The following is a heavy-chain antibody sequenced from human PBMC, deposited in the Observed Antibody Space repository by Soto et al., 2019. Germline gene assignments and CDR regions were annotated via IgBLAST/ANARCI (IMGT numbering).Heavy chain of an antibody. D-gene: IGHD1-26*01. CDR3: ARLRNRENFDY. CDR2: IYYSGST. V-gene: IGHV4-59*08. J-gene: IGHJ4*01. CDR1: GGSISSYY. Sequence: SETLSLTCTVSGGSISSYYWSGIRQPPGKGLEWIGYIYYSGSTNYNPSLKSRVTISVDTSKNQFSLKLSSVTAADTAVYYCARLRNRENFDYLGHGTLVTVSS.